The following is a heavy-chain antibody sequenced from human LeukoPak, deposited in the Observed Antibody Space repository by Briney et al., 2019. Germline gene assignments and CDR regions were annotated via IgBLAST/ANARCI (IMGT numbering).Heavy chain of an antibody. D-gene: IGHD2/OR15-2a*01. Sequence: GGSLRLSCAASGFTVSSNYMSWVRQAPGKGLEWVSVIYSGGSTYYADSVKGRFTISRDNAKNSLSLQMNTLRAEDTAVYYCARDVRVDFWGQGTLVTVSS. CDR1: GFTVSSNY. V-gene: IGHV3-66*01. CDR3: ARDVRVDF. J-gene: IGHJ4*02. CDR2: IYSGGST.